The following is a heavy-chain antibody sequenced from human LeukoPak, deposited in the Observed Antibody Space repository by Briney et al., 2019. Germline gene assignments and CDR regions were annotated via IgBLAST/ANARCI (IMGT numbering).Heavy chain of an antibody. V-gene: IGHV3-74*01. J-gene: IGHJ4*02. CDR2: VNSDGSAT. CDR3: TSFYETN. Sequence: PGRSLRLSCAASGFTFSSYGMHWVRQAPGKGLVWVSHVNSDGSATSYADSVKGRFTISRDNAKNTVYLHMNSLRVEDTAVYYCTSFYETNWGQGTLVTVSS. D-gene: IGHD2/OR15-2a*01. CDR1: GFTFSSYG.